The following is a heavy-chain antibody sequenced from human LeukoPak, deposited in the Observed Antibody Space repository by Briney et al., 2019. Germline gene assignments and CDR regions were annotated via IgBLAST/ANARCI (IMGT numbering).Heavy chain of an antibody. D-gene: IGHD6-13*01. Sequence: PSETLSLTCTVSGGSISSSSYYWGWIRQPPGKGLEWIGSIYYSGSTYYNPSLKSRVTISVDTSKNQFSLKLSSVTAADTAVYYCARGSSSWFLWGQGTLVTVSS. CDR2: IYYSGST. J-gene: IGHJ4*02. CDR1: GGSISSSSYY. CDR3: ARGSSSWFL. V-gene: IGHV4-39*01.